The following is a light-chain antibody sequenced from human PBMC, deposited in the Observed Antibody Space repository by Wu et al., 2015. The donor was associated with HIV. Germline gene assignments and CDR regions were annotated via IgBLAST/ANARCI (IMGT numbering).Light chain of an antibody. V-gene: IGKV3D-15*01. CDR2: DTS. Sequence: PGERATLSCGASQNIGVYLAWFQHKGGQAPRLLIYDTSNRATGIPARFSGSGSGTEFTLTINSMQSEDFAVYYCQQYNNGPRTFGQGTKVEVK. J-gene: IGKJ1*01. CDR1: QNIGVY. CDR3: QQYNNGPRT.